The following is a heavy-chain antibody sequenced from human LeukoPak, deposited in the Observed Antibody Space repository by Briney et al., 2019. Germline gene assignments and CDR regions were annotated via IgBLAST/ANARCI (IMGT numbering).Heavy chain of an antibody. D-gene: IGHD3-10*01. Sequence: GGSLRLSCAASGFTFSSYSMNWVRQAPGKGLEWVSSISGSSNYIYYADSVKGRFTISRDNAKNSLYLQMNTLRAGDTPVYFCARDPLSILRGGDYWGQGTLVTVSS. CDR2: ISGSSNYI. V-gene: IGHV3-21*01. J-gene: IGHJ4*02. CDR1: GFTFSSYS. CDR3: ARDPLSILRGGDY.